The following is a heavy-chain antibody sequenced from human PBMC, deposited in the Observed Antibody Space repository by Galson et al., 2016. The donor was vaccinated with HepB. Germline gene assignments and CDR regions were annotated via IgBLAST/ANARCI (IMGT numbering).Heavy chain of an antibody. J-gene: IGHJ4*02. CDR1: GYTFTRYG. Sequence: SVKVSCKAHGYTFTRYGISWVRQAPGQGLEWLGWISAYNGNTEYAQNVQGRVTMTTETYTSTAYMELWSLKSDDTAVYYCVRDINWGKRGLPDSLGDYWGQGTLVTVSS. D-gene: IGHD7-27*01. CDR3: VRDINWGKRGLPDSLGDY. V-gene: IGHV1-18*04. CDR2: ISAYNGNT.